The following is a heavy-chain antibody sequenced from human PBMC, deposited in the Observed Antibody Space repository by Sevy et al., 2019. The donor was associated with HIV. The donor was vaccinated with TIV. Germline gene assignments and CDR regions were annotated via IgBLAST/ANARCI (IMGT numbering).Heavy chain of an antibody. CDR1: GFTFSSFA. J-gene: IGHJ4*02. CDR3: ARDGVSSGWYRGYYFDN. Sequence: GGSLRLSCAASGFTFSSFAMHWVRQAPGRGWDWVTFISYDGTVNYYADSVKGRFTISRDNSKNTLDLQMNSLRPEDTAIYYCARDGVSSGWYRGYYFDNWGQGTLVTVSS. CDR2: ISYDGTVN. V-gene: IGHV3-30*04. D-gene: IGHD6-19*01.